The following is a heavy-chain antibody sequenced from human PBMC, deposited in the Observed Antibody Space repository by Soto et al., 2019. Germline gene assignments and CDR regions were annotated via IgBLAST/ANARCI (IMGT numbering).Heavy chain of an antibody. Sequence: QVQLVQSGAEVKKPGSSLKVSCKTSGVTFSTSGISWVRRRPGQGLELMGVSIHFFGTPKYARRFLDRVSITADDSATTTYLDFSGLSSDDTAIYYCARVSPSICGGGNCYRLDSYFDSWVQVAHVGVSS. CDR2: SIHFFGTP. D-gene: IGHD2-21*01. CDR1: GVTFSTSG. V-gene: IGHV1-69*01. J-gene: IGHJ4*03. CDR3: ARVSPSICGGGNCYRLDSYFDS.